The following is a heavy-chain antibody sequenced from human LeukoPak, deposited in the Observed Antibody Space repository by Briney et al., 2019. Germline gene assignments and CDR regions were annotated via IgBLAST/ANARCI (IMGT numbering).Heavy chain of an antibody. CDR2: ISGSGGRT. D-gene: IGHD6-19*01. CDR3: AKHVRTSVWFFDY. Sequence: PGGSLRLSCAASGFIFSSDALSWVRQAPGKGLEWVSLISGSGGRTDYADSVKGRFTISRDNSKNTLYLQMNSLKAEDTAVYYCAKHVRTSVWFFDYWGQGTLVTASS. CDR1: GFIFSSDA. J-gene: IGHJ4*02. V-gene: IGHV3-23*01.